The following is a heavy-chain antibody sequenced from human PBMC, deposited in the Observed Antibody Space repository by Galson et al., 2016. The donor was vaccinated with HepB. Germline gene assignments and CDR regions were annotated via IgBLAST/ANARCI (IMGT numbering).Heavy chain of an antibody. CDR3: VRGVFDS. CDR1: GFDFSSYG. Sequence: LRLSCAASGFDFSSYGMNWVRQAPGKGLEWVSSLSGTTNYVFYADSVKGRFTISRDNAKNSVYLQMNSLTAEDTAFYYCVRGVFDSWGQGTLVTVSS. CDR2: LSGTTNYV. J-gene: IGHJ4*02. V-gene: IGHV3-21*01.